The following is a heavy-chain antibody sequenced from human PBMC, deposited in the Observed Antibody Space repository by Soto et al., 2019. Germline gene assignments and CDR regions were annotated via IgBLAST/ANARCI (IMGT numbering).Heavy chain of an antibody. Sequence: QVQLVQSGAEVKKPGSSVKVSCKASGGTFSSYAISWVRQAPGQGLEWMGGVIPIFGTANYAQKFQGRVTITAAESTSTAYMELSSLRAEDRAVYYCARGGGYCSGGSCFEYFDYWGQGTLVTVSS. CDR3: ARGGGYCSGGSCFEYFDY. J-gene: IGHJ4*02. D-gene: IGHD2-15*01. CDR1: GGTFSSYA. CDR2: VIPIFGTA. V-gene: IGHV1-69*01.